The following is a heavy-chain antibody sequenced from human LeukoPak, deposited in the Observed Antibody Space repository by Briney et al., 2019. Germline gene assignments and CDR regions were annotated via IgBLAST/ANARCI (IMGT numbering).Heavy chain of an antibody. Sequence: GGSLRLSCAASGFTFSSYWMHRVRQAPGKGLVWVSRVNSDGTGTTYADSVEGRFTISRDNAKNKVYLQMNSLRAEDTAIYYCIRTLIVATSPYMDVWGKGTTVTVSS. CDR1: GFTFSSYW. CDR3: IRTLIVATSPYMDV. CDR2: VNSDGTGT. V-gene: IGHV3-74*01. J-gene: IGHJ6*03. D-gene: IGHD5-12*01.